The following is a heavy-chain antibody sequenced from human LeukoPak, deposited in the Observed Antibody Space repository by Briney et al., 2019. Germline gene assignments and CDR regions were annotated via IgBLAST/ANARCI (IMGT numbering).Heavy chain of an antibody. CDR3: ARVVTIFGVVIHYYYYYMDV. J-gene: IGHJ6*03. CDR1: GFTFTTYW. D-gene: IGHD3-3*01. V-gene: IGHV3-7*01. Sequence: GGSLRLSCAASGFTFTTYWMGWVRQAPGKGLEWVANINQDGSEKYYVDSVKGRFTISRDNAKNSLYLQMNSLRAEDTAVYYCARVVTIFGVVIHYYYYYMDVWGKGTTVTVSS. CDR2: INQDGSEK.